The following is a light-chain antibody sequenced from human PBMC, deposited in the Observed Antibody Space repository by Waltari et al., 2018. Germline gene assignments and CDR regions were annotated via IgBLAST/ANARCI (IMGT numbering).Light chain of an antibody. CDR3: AAWDDSLSGSV. J-gene: IGLJ2*01. V-gene: IGLV1-47*01. CDR2: RNN. CDR1: SSNVGSNY. Sequence: QSVLTQPPSASGTPGQRVTISCSGSSSNVGSNYVYWYQQLPGAAPKLLILRNNPRPSGVPDRCSGAKSGTSASLGISGLRSDDEADYYCAAWDDSLSGSVFGGGTKVTVL.